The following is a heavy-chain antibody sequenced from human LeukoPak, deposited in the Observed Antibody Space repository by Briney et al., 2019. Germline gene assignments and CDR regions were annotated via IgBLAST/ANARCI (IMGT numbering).Heavy chain of an antibody. CDR1: GYTFTGYH. CDR2: INPSGGST. D-gene: IGHD4/OR15-4a*01. J-gene: IGHJ5*02. Sequence: ASVKVSCKASGYTFTGYHMHWVRQAPGQGLEWMGIINPSGGSTSYAQKFQGRVTMTRDTSTSTVYMELSSLRSEDTAVYYCVRDMSLEAHDYCNWFDPWGQGTLVTVSS. CDR3: VRDMSLEAHDYCNWFDP. V-gene: IGHV1-46*01.